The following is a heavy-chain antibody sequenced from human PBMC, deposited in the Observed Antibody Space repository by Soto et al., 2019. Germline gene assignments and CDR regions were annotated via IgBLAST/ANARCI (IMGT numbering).Heavy chain of an antibody. CDR1: GGSVSSGSYY. J-gene: IGHJ4*02. Sequence: SETLSLTCTVSGGSVSSGSYYWSWIRQPPGKGLEWIGYIYYSGSTNYNPSLKSRVTISVDTSKNQFSLKLSSVTAADTAVYYCARYIVGAATRFDYWGQGTLVTVSS. CDR3: ARYIVGAATRFDY. D-gene: IGHD2-15*01. CDR2: IYYSGST. V-gene: IGHV4-61*01.